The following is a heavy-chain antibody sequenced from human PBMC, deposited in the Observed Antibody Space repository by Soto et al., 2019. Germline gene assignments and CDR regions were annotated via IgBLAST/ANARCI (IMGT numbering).Heavy chain of an antibody. Sequence: QVQLVESGGGVVQPGRSLRLSCAASGFTFSSYGMHWVRQAPGKGLEWVAVISYDGSNKYYADSVKGRFTISRDNSKNTLYLQINSLRAEDTAVYYCAKDPWGCGGDCYDAFDIWGQGTMVTVSS. D-gene: IGHD2-21*02. CDR1: GFTFSSYG. J-gene: IGHJ3*02. CDR2: ISYDGSNK. V-gene: IGHV3-30*18. CDR3: AKDPWGCGGDCYDAFDI.